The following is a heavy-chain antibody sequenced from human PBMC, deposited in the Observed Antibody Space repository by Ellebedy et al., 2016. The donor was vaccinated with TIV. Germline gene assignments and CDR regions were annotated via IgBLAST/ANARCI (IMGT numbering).Heavy chain of an antibody. D-gene: IGHD4-17*01. CDR3: ARANTVTIGYYGMDV. J-gene: IGHJ6*02. Sequence: SRVTISVDTSKNQFSLKLSSVTAADTAVYYCARANTVTIGYYGMDVWGQGTTVTVSS. V-gene: IGHV4-59*01.